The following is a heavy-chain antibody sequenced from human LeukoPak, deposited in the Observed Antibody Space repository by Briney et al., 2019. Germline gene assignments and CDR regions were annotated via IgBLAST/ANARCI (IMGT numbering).Heavy chain of an antibody. Sequence: LGGSLRLSCAASGFTFSSYWMHWVRQVPGKGLVWVSRIKNDGSSTSYADSEKGRFTISRDNAKNTLYLQMNSLRAEDTAVYYCARRGGDYFGYWGQGTLVTVSS. CDR1: GFTFSSYW. CDR3: ARRGGDYFGY. J-gene: IGHJ4*02. D-gene: IGHD4-17*01. V-gene: IGHV3-74*01. CDR2: IKNDGSST.